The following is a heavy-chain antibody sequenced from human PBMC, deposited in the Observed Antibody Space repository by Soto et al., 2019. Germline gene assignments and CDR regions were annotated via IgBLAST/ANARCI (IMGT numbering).Heavy chain of an antibody. CDR1: GFTFSSYS. Sequence: GGSLRLSCAASGFTFSSYSMNWVRQAPGKGLEWVSYISSSSRTIYCADSVKGRFTISRDNAKNSLYLQMNSLRAEDTAVYYCARAYTYCSSTSCYWEYYYYGMDVWGQGSTVTVSS. CDR3: ARAYTYCSSTSCYWEYYYYGMDV. CDR2: ISSSSRTI. J-gene: IGHJ6*02. D-gene: IGHD2-2*01. V-gene: IGHV3-48*01.